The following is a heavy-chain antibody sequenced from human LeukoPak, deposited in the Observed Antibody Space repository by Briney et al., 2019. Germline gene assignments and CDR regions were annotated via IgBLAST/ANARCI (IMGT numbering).Heavy chain of an antibody. J-gene: IGHJ4*02. CDR2: INHSGST. V-gene: IGHV4-34*01. CDR1: GGSFSGYY. CDR3: ARGPQSPLLRYFDWLLPYDY. D-gene: IGHD3-9*01. Sequence: SETPSLTCAVYGGSFSGYYWSWIRQPPGKGLEWIGEINHSGSTNYNPSLKSRVTISVDTSKNQFSLKLSSVTAADTAVYYCARGPQSPLLRYFDWLLPYDYWGQGTLVTVSS.